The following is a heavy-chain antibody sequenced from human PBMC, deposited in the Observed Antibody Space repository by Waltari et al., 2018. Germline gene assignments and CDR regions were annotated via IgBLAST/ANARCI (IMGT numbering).Heavy chain of an antibody. CDR2: ISGNGGST. Sequence: EVQLLESGGGLVQPGGSLRLSCAASGFTFHTYTMNWVRQAPGKGLEWVSSISGNGGSTYYADSAKGRFTISRDNSKNTLYLQINSLRAEDTALYYCAKPLRNWNDFDYWGQGTLVTVSS. D-gene: IGHD1-1*01. CDR1: GFTFHTYT. V-gene: IGHV3-23*01. CDR3: AKPLRNWNDFDY. J-gene: IGHJ4*02.